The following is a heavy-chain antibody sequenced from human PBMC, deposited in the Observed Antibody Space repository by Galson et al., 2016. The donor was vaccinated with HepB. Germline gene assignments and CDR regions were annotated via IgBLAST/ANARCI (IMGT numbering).Heavy chain of an antibody. D-gene: IGHD1-14*01. CDR2: IIPIFGTL. CDR1: GGTLNTYE. V-gene: IGHV1-69*13. Sequence: SVKVSCKASGGTLNTYEFSWVRQAPGQGLEWMGRIIPIFGTLNYAQKFQGRVTISADESTSTVYVELSSLRSEDTAVYYCARGKRFPPGGMDVWGQGTTVTVSS. J-gene: IGHJ6*02. CDR3: ARGKRFPPGGMDV.